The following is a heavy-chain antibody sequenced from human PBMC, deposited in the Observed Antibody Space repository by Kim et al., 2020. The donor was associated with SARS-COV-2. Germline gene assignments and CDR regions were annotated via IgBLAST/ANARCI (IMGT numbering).Heavy chain of an antibody. CDR2: INTNTGNP. CDR1: GYTFTSYA. V-gene: IGHV7-4-1*02. D-gene: IGHD6-19*01. J-gene: IGHJ4*02. Sequence: ASVKVSCKASGYTFTSYAMNWARQAPGQGLEWMGWINTNTGNPTYAQGFTGRFAFSLATSLSTAYLQISSLKADDTALYYFSMGWDSDYWDQGTLVTVSS. CDR3: SMGWDSDY.